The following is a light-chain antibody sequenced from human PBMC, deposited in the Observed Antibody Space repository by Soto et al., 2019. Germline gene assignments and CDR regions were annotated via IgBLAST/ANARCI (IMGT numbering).Light chain of an antibody. CDR3: VSVAGGTYV. J-gene: IGLJ1*01. CDR2: DVN. V-gene: IGLV2-8*01. Sequence: QCVLTQPPSASGAPGQSVTISCTGTSSDVGAYIFVSWYQQHPGKAPKLMVYDVNRRPPGVPDRFFGSKSGNTASLTVSGLQAEDEADSYCVSVAGGTYVFGTGTKVTVL. CDR1: SSDVGAYIF.